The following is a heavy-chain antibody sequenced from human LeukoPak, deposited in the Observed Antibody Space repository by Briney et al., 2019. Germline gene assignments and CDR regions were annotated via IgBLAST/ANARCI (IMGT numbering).Heavy chain of an antibody. CDR3: AKEIGPMISNAFDI. CDR1: GFTFSSYS. CDR2: ISSSSSTI. Sequence: GGSLRLSCAASGFTFSSYSMNWVRQAPGKGLEWVSYISSSSSTIYYADSVKGRFTISRDNAKNSLYLQMNSLRAEDMALYYCAKEIGPMISNAFDIWGQGTMVTVSS. J-gene: IGHJ3*02. V-gene: IGHV3-48*01. D-gene: IGHD3/OR15-3a*01.